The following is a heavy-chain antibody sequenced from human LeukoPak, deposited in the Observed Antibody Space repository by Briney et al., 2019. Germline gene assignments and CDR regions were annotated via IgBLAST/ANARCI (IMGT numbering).Heavy chain of an antibody. CDR1: GYTFTGYY. CDR2: INPNSGGT. D-gene: IGHD2-2*02. CDR3: ARDNRRTPDAISHLGY. V-gene: IGHV1-2*02. Sequence: ASVKVSCKASGYTFTGYYMHWVRQAPGQGLEWMGWINPNSGGTNYAQKFQGRVTMTRDTSISTAYMELSRLRSDDTAVYYCARDNRRTPDAISHLGYWGQGTLVTVSS. J-gene: IGHJ4*02.